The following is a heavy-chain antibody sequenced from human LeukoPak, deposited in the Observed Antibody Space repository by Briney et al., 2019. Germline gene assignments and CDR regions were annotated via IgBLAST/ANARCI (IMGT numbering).Heavy chain of an antibody. CDR3: ARGVIIGGYYYYYYMDV. CDR1: GYSISSGYY. D-gene: IGHD3-3*01. CDR2: IYHSGST. J-gene: IGHJ6*03. Sequence: SETLSLTCTVSGYSISSGYYWGWIRQPPGKGLEWIGSIYHSGSTYYNPSLKSRVTMSGDTSKNQFSLRLSSVTAADTAVYYCARGVIIGGYYYYYYMDVWGKGTTVTISS. V-gene: IGHV4-38-2*02.